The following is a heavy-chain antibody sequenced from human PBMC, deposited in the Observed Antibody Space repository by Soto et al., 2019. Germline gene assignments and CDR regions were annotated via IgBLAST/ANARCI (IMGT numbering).Heavy chain of an antibody. CDR3: ARVVGALGAWVDP. Sequence: QVQLVQSGAEVKKPGASVKVSCKASGYTFTSYGISWVRQAPGQGLEWMGRISAYNGNTNYAQKLQGRVTITTATSTSTAYMEWRSLRSDDTAVYYGARVVGALGAWVDPWGQGTRVTVSS. CDR2: ISAYNGNT. CDR1: GYTFTSYG. V-gene: IGHV1-18*01. J-gene: IGHJ5*02. D-gene: IGHD2-15*01.